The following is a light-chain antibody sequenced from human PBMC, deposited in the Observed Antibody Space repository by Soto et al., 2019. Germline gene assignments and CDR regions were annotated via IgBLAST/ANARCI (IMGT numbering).Light chain of an antibody. CDR1: QNIKSY. Sequence: DIQMTQSPTSLSASEGDRVTITCRACQNIKSYLNWYQHKPGEAPRLLIFGASALQGGVPSRFSGSGSGTDFTLTIYSLQPEDFATYYCQQTYSVPDTFGQGTKLEIQ. J-gene: IGKJ2*01. CDR2: GAS. CDR3: QQTYSVPDT. V-gene: IGKV1-39*01.